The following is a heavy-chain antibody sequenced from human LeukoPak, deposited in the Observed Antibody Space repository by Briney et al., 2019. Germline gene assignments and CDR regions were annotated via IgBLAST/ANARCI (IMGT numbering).Heavy chain of an antibody. Sequence: SETLSLTCTVSGGSISSYYWSWIRQPLGKRLEWIGYIYYSGSTSYNPSLKSRVTISVDTSKNQISLKLSSVTAADTAVYYCARDLGVMVRAFDIWGQGTMATVSS. CDR2: IYYSGST. V-gene: IGHV4-59*01. CDR3: ARDLGVMVRAFDI. J-gene: IGHJ3*02. CDR1: GGSISSYY. D-gene: IGHD5-18*01.